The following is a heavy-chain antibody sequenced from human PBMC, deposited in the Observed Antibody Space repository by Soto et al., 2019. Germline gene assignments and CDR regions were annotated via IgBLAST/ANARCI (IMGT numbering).Heavy chain of an antibody. V-gene: IGHV1-24*01. CDR2: FDPEDGET. D-gene: IGHD6-13*01. Sequence: ASVKVSCKVSGYTLTELSMHWVRQAPGKGLEWMGGFDPEDGETIYAQKFQGRVTITADESTSTAYMELSSLRSEDTAVYYCARSFGVAAAGPFDYWGQGTLVTVSS. CDR1: GYTLTELS. J-gene: IGHJ4*02. CDR3: ARSFGVAAAGPFDY.